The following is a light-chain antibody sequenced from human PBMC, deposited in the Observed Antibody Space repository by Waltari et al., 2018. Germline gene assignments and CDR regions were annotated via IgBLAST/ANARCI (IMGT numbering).Light chain of an antibody. CDR3: QQYFVFPYT. J-gene: IGKJ2*01. CDR1: QGILNF. Sequence: DIQMTQSPSSLSASVGDTVTITCRTSQGILNFLAWYQQKSGKAPKVLLSTASRLQSGVPSRFSGSGSGTLYTLTISGLQPEDFATYYCQQYFVFPYTFGQGTKLEI. CDR2: TAS. V-gene: IGKV1-NL1*01.